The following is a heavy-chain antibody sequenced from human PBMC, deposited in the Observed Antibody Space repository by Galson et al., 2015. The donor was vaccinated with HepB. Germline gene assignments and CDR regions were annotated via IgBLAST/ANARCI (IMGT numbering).Heavy chain of an antibody. V-gene: IGHV3-30*18. D-gene: IGHD3-3*01. J-gene: IGHJ6*02. CDR1: GFTFSSYG. Sequence: SLRLSCAASGFTFSSYGMHWVRQAPGKGLEWVAVISYDGSNKYYADSVKGRFTISRDNSKNTLYLQMNSLRAEDTAVYYCANTLSTVRFLEWLPDTTYGMDVWGQGTTVTVSS. CDR2: ISYDGSNK. CDR3: ANTLSTVRFLEWLPDTTYGMDV.